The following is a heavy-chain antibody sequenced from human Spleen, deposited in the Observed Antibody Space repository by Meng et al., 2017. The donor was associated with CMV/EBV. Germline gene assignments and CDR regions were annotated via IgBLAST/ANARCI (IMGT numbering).Heavy chain of an antibody. CDR2: ISYDGGNK. D-gene: IGHD5-18*01. CDR3: ARYSYGRDNFDY. Sequence: LSLTCAASEFTFSNHAMHWVRQAPGKGLEWVAVISYDGGNKYYADSVKGRFTISRDNSKNIQFLQMNSLRAEDTAVYYCARYSYGRDNFDYWGQGTLVTVSS. CDR1: EFTFSNHA. V-gene: IGHV3-30*04. J-gene: IGHJ4*02.